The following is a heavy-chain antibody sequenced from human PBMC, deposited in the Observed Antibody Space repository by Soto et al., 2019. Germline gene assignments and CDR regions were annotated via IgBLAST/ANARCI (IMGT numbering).Heavy chain of an antibody. CDR2: ISGSGGST. CDR3: ARVFSMDSYYYYGMDV. Sequence: GGSLRLSCAASGFTFSSYAMSWVRQAPGKGLEWVSAISGSGGSTYYADSVKGRFTISRDNSKNTLYLQMNSLRAEDTAVYYCARVFSMDSYYYYGMDVWGQGTTVTVSS. CDR1: GFTFSSYA. J-gene: IGHJ6*02. V-gene: IGHV3-23*01. D-gene: IGHD2-8*01.